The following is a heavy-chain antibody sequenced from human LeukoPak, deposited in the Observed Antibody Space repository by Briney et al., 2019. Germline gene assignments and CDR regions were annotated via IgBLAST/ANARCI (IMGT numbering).Heavy chain of an antibody. V-gene: IGHV3-48*01. Sequence: GGSLRLSCAASGFTFSSYSMNWVRQAPGKGLEWVSYISSSSSTIYYADSVKGRFTISRDNAKNSLYLQMNSLRAEDTAVYYCARGSVWKGEYYFDYWGQGTRVTVSS. CDR2: ISSSSSTI. CDR1: GFTFSSYS. J-gene: IGHJ4*02. CDR3: ARGSVWKGEYYFDY. D-gene: IGHD3-10*01.